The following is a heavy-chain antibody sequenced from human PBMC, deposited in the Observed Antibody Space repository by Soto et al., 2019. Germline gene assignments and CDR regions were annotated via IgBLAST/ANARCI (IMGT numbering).Heavy chain of an antibody. J-gene: IGHJ3*02. Sequence: ASVKVSCKASGYTFTGYYIHWVRQAPGQGLEWMGWINPNGGGTNYAQKFQGRVSMTRDTSISTAFMDLSRLISDDTAIYYCARDDAFDIWGKGTLVTVSS. V-gene: IGHV1-2*02. CDR2: INPNGGGT. CDR1: GYTFTGYY. CDR3: ARDDAFDI.